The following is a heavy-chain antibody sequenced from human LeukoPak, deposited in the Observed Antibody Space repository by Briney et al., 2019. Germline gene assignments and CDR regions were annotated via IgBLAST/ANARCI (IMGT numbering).Heavy chain of an antibody. D-gene: IGHD1-26*01. CDR2: IKQDGSEK. CDR1: GFTFNTYW. Sequence: GGSLRLSCAASGFTFNTYWMSWVRQAPGKGLEWVANIKQDGSEKYYVDSVKGRFTISRDNAKNSLYLQMDSLRAEDTAVYYCARDIIVGATFFDYWGQGTLVTVSS. CDR3: ARDIIVGATFFDY. J-gene: IGHJ4*02. V-gene: IGHV3-7*01.